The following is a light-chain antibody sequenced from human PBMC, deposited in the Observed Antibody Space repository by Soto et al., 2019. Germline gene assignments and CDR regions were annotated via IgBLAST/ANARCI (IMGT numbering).Light chain of an antibody. Sequence: EIVLTQSPGTLSLSPGERATLSCSASQNISTSYLAIAWYQQKPGQPPRLLIYGASSRATGIPDRLSGSASAIDFTLTISRLEPEDFAVYYCQQHDTSPWTCGQGTRVEIK. V-gene: IGKV3-20*01. CDR2: GAS. J-gene: IGKJ1*01. CDR3: QQHDTSPWT. CDR1: QNISTSY.